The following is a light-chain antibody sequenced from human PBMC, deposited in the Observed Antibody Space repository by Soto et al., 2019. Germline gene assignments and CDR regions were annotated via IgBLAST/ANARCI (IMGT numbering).Light chain of an antibody. CDR3: QHLNGYFPLT. CDR2: AAS. CDR1: QGISNY. V-gene: IGKV1-9*01. Sequence: IQLTQSPSSLSVSVGDRVTVTCRASQGISNYLAWYQQKPGKAPKLLIYAASTLQSGVPSRFSGSGSGTDFTLTISGLQPEDFATYYCQHLNGYFPLTFGGGTKVEIK. J-gene: IGKJ4*01.